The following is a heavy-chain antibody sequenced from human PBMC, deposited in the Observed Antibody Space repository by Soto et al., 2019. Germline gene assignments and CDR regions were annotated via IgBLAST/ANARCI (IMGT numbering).Heavy chain of an antibody. CDR3: AKDLVHGNYFDY. J-gene: IGHJ4*02. V-gene: IGHV3-73*01. CDR1: GFTFSGSA. D-gene: IGHD3-10*01. CDR2: IRSKTNSYAT. Sequence: GGSLRLSCAASGFTFSGSAMHWVRQASGKGLEWVGRIRSKTNSYATAYAASVKGRFTISRDDSKDTAYLQMNSLRADDTAVYYCAKDLVHGNYFDYWGQGTQVTVSS.